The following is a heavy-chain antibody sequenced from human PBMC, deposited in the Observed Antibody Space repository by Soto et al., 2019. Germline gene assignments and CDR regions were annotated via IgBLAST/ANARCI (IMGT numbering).Heavy chain of an antibody. V-gene: IGHV3-23*01. CDR2: ISGSGGRT. CDR3: AKDYKDYNFWSGYWDY. Sequence: EVQFLESGGGLVQPGGSLRLSCPFSGFTFSTYAITWVRQAPGRGREGFSTISGSGGRTYYADSVKGRFTISRNNSKNTLYLQMNGLRAEDTAIYYCAKDYKDYNFWSGYWDYWGQGTLVTVSS. J-gene: IGHJ4*02. D-gene: IGHD3-3*01. CDR1: GFTFSTYA.